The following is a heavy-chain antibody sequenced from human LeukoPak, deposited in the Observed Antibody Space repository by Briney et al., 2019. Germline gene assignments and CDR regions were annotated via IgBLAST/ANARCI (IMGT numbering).Heavy chain of an antibody. Sequence: PGGSLRLSCAAPGFMFHDYAIHWVRQAPGKGLEWVSLISGSGDSTYYADSVKGRFTISRDNSKNTLYLQMNSLRAEDTDVYYCTRDPFDYWGQGTLVTVSS. V-gene: IGHV3-23*01. J-gene: IGHJ4*02. CDR3: TRDPFDY. CDR2: ISGSGDST. D-gene: IGHD5-24*01. CDR1: GFMFHDYA.